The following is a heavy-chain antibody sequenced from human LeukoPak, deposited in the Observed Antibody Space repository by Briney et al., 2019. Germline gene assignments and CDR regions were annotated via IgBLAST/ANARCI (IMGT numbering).Heavy chain of an antibody. CDR3: ARDRAVVVPAVVQVAATAYYFDS. V-gene: IGHV3-30-3*01. D-gene: IGHD2-2*01. CDR2: ISYDGDSE. J-gene: IGHJ4*02. CDR1: GFTFSNYA. Sequence: GRSLRLSCAVSGFTFSNYAIHWVRQAPGKGLEWVAVISYDGDSEKYADSVRGRFTISRDNSKNTVFLQMNRLRSDDTAVYYCARDRAVVVPAVVQVAATAYYFDSWGQGTPVTVSS.